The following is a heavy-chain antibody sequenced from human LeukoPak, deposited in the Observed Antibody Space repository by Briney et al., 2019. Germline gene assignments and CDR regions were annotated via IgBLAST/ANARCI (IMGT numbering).Heavy chain of an antibody. Sequence: SETLSLTCTVSGYSISSGYYWGWIRQPPGKGLEWIGSIYHSGSTYYNPSLKSRVTISVDTSKNQFSLKLSSVTAADTAVYYCASLGARITMVRGGSDYWGQGTLVTVSS. J-gene: IGHJ4*02. D-gene: IGHD3-10*01. CDR1: GYSISSGYY. CDR2: IYHSGST. V-gene: IGHV4-38-2*02. CDR3: ASLGARITMVRGGSDY.